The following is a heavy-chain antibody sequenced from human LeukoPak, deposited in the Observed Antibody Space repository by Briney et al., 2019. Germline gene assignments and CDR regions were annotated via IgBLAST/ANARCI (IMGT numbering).Heavy chain of an antibody. CDR2: IKEDGSAK. CDR1: GFTLSTHW. D-gene: IGHD3-3*01. V-gene: IGHV3-7*01. J-gene: IGHJ4*02. Sequence: GGSLRLSCVASGFTLSTHWMSWVRQVPGKGLEWVANIKEDGSAKYYVDSVKGRFTISRDNAKESLYLQMNSLRAEDSAVYYCASGYLDDFWSGHFWGQGTQVTVSS. CDR3: ASGYLDDFWSGHF.